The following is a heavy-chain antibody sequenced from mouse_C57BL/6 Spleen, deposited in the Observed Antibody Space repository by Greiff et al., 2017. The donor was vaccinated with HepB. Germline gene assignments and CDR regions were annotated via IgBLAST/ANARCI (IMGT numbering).Heavy chain of an antibody. V-gene: IGHV1-63*01. Sequence: QVQLQQSGAELVRPGTSVKMSCKASGYTFTNYWIGWAKQRPGHGLEWIGDIYPGGGYTKYNEKFKGKATLTADKSSSTAYMQFSSLTSEDSAIYYCASDSSGSWFAYWGQGTLVTVSA. CDR2: IYPGGGYT. J-gene: IGHJ3*01. CDR3: ASDSSGSWFAY. D-gene: IGHD3-2*02. CDR1: GYTFTNYW.